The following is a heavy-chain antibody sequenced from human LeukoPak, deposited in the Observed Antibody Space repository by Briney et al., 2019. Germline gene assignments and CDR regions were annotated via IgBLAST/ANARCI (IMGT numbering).Heavy chain of an antibody. CDR3: AKEGHHWELGDY. V-gene: IGHV3-7*01. D-gene: IGHD1-26*01. J-gene: IGHJ4*02. CDR1: GFTFSDYY. CDR2: IKQDGSEK. Sequence: PGGSLRLSCVASGFTFSDYYMSGVRQPPGKGLEWVANIKQDGSEKYYVDSVKGRFTISRDNAKNSLFLQMNSLRAEDTAVYYCAKEGHHWELGDYWGQGTLVTVSS.